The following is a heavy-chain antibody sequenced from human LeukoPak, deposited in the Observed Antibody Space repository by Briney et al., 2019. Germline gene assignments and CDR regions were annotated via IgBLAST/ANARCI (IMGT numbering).Heavy chain of an antibody. D-gene: IGHD6-19*01. CDR1: GFTFTSSA. CDR2: IVVGSGNT. Sequence: GTSVKVSCKASGFTFTSSAVQWVRQARGQRLEWIGWIVVGSGNTNYAQKFQERVTITRDMSTSTAYMELSSLRSEDTAVYYCAADLGYSSDGEGYFDYWGQGTLVTVSS. J-gene: IGHJ4*02. V-gene: IGHV1-58*01. CDR3: AADLGYSSDGEGYFDY.